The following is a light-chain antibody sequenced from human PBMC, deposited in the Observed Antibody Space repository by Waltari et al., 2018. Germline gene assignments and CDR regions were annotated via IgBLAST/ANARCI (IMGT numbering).Light chain of an antibody. CDR2: GVS. Sequence: SALTQPPSLSGSPGHSITLSCTGPSRDVGGYNYVPWYQQHPGKAPKLMIYGVSNRPSGVSNRFSGSKSGNTASLTISGLQAEDEADYYCSSHTSSSTRVFGTGTKVTVL. CDR1: SRDVGGYNY. J-gene: IGLJ1*01. V-gene: IGLV2-14*03. CDR3: SSHTSSSTRV.